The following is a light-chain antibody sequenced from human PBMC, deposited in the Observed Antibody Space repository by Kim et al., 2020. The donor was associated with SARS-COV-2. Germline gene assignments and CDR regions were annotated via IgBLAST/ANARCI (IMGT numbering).Light chain of an antibody. J-gene: IGLJ2*01. V-gene: IGLV3-19*01. Sequence: ALGQTVRIRCQGDRLRSYYESWYQEKPGQAPVLVIYGKNNRPSGIPDRFSGSSSGNTASLTITGAQAEDEADYYGNSRDSSGNHVVFGGGTQLTVL. CDR2: GKN. CDR1: RLRSYY. CDR3: NSRDSSGNHVV.